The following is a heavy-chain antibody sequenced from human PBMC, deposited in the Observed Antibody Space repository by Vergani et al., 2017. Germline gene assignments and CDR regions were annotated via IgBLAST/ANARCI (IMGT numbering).Heavy chain of an antibody. D-gene: IGHD2-2*01. CDR2: ISGHGDNI. CDR3: AKKHCSSTSCPFDS. V-gene: IGHV3-23*01. Sequence: EVRLLDSGGGLVQPGGSLRLSCAASGFTFSTYATSWVRQAPGKGLEWVSAISGHGDNIFYADSVKGRFTISRDNSKNTLFLQMNSLRVEDTAIYYCAKKHCSSTSCPFDSWGQGTLVTVSS. J-gene: IGHJ4*02. CDR1: GFTFSTYA.